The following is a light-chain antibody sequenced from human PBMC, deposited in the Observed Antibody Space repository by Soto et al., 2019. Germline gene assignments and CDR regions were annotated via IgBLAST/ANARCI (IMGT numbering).Light chain of an antibody. CDR1: QDISHY. CDR2: AAS. Sequence: DIQVAQSPSAMSASVGDRVNINCRASQDISHYLAWFQQKPGKVPKRLIFAASTLQSGVPSRFSGSGSDTEFTLTISSLQPEDFATYYCQQLNNYPLTCGGGTKVDI. CDR3: QQLNNYPLT. J-gene: IGKJ4*01. V-gene: IGKV1-17*03.